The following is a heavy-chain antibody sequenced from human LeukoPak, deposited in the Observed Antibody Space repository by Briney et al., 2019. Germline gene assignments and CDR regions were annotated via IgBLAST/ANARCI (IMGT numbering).Heavy chain of an antibody. CDR1: GFRFSDYW. D-gene: IGHD2-2*02. Sequence: PGGSLRLSCAASGFRFSDYWMSWVRQAPGKGLEWVANIKQDGSEKNYVDSVKGRFTISRGNAKNPLSLQMVSLRAEDTAVYYCARDRKGYCSSTSCHTGYYYYYMDVWGKGTTVTVSS. CDR2: IKQDGSEK. V-gene: IGHV3-7*01. J-gene: IGHJ6*03. CDR3: ARDRKGYCSSTSCHTGYYYYYMDV.